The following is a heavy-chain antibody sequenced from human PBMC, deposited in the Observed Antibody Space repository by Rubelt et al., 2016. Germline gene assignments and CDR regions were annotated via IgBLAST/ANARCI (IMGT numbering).Heavy chain of an antibody. V-gene: IGHV1-2*02. CDR3: ARDLYKGPRWLVAY. Sequence: QVQLVQSGAEVKKPGASVKVSCKASGYTFTGYYMHWVRQAPGQGLEWMGWINPNSGDTNYAQKFQGRVTMTRDTSISTAYMELSRLRSDDTAVYYCARDLYKGPRWLVAYWGQGTLVTVSS. CDR1: GYTFTGYY. CDR2: INPNSGDT. J-gene: IGHJ4*02. D-gene: IGHD6-19*01.